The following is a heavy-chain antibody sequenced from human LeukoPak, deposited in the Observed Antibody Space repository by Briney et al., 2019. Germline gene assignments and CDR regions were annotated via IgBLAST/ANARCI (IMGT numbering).Heavy chain of an antibody. V-gene: IGHV4-59*08. J-gene: IGHJ6*03. CDR2: IYVTGA. Sequence: SETLSLSCTVSGGSIGTYYWSWVRQTPGTGLEWIGYIYVTGARYNPYLQSRVTISVDRSRNQFFLKMTSVTAADTAVYYCARHIGGGIEDMDVWGRGTKVTVSS. CDR1: GGSIGTYY. D-gene: IGHD3-16*02. CDR3: ARHIGGGIEDMDV.